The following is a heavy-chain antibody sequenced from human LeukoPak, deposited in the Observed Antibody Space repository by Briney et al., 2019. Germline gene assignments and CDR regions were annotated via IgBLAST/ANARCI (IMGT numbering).Heavy chain of an antibody. V-gene: IGHV3-48*04. CDR3: AELGITMIGGV. CDR2: ISSSGSTI. D-gene: IGHD3-10*02. J-gene: IGHJ6*04. CDR1: GFTFSSSW. Sequence: GGSLRLSCAASGFTFSSSWMHWVRQAPGKGLEWVSYISSSGSTIYYADSVKGRFTISRDNAKNSLYLQMNSLRAEDTAVYYCAELGITMIGGVWGKGTTVTISS.